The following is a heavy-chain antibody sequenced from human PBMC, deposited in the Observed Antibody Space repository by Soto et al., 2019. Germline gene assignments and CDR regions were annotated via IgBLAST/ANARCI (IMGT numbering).Heavy chain of an antibody. J-gene: IGHJ4*02. Sequence: EVQLVESGGGLVKPGGSLRLSCAASGFTFSSYSMNWVRQAPGKGLEWVSSISSSSSYRYYADSVKGRFTISRDNAKNSLYLQMNSLRAEDTAVYYCARDQPGYSYGYGLGYWGQGPLVTVSS. D-gene: IGHD5-18*01. CDR3: ARDQPGYSYGYGLGY. CDR2: ISSSSSYR. V-gene: IGHV3-21*01. CDR1: GFTFSSYS.